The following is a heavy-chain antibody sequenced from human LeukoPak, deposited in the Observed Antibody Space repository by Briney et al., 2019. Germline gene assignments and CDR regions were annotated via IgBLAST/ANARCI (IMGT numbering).Heavy chain of an antibody. CDR2: ISYDGSNK. J-gene: IGHJ4*02. D-gene: IGHD1-26*01. CDR3: AKDLSGSYDY. CDR1: GFTFSSHG. V-gene: IGHV3-30*18. Sequence: GGSLRLSCAASGFTFSSHGMHWVRQAPGKGLEWVAVISYDGSNKYYADSVKGRFTISRDNSKNTLYLQMNSLRAEDTAVYYCAKDLSGSYDYWGQGTLVTVSS.